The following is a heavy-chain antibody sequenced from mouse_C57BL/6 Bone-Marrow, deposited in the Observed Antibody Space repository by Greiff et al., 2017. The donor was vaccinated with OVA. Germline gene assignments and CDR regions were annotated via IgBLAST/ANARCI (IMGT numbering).Heavy chain of an antibody. V-gene: IGHV7-3*01. Sequence: VQLKESGGGLVQPGGSLSLSCAASGFTFTDYYMSWVRQPPGKALEWLGFIRNKANGYTTEYSASVKGRFTISRDNSQSILYLQMNALRAEDSATYYCARYWGTGVRFDYWGQGTTLTVSS. CDR1: GFTFTDYY. D-gene: IGHD2-14*01. CDR3: ARYWGTGVRFDY. J-gene: IGHJ2*01. CDR2: IRNKANGYTT.